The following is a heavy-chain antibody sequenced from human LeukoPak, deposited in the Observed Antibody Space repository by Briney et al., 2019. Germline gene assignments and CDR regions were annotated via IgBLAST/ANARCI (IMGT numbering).Heavy chain of an antibody. Sequence: PGGSLRLSCAATGFTFSSYWMSWVRQAPGKGLEWVANIKQDGSEKYYVDSVKGRFTISRDNAKNSLYLQMNSLRAEDTTVYYCASLTGGGFDPWGQGTLVTVSS. CDR3: ASLTGGGFDP. V-gene: IGHV3-7*01. J-gene: IGHJ5*02. CDR1: GFTFSSYW. D-gene: IGHD2-8*02. CDR2: IKQDGSEK.